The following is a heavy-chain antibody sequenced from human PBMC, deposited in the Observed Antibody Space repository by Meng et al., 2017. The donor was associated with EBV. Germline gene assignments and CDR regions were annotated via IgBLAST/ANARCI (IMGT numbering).Heavy chain of an antibody. Sequence: QVELQGSGPVLGKHAETLSLACTVPGDSISDYYWSWIRQPPGKGLEWIGYIHYSGSTYYNPSLKSRITISVDMSRNQFSLRLTSVTSADMAVYYCARVNSDCGGVMCYKGWFDPWGQGTLVTVSS. J-gene: IGHJ5*02. CDR1: GDSISDYY. D-gene: IGHD2-21*01. CDR2: IHYSGST. CDR3: ARVNSDCGGVMCYKGWFDP. V-gene: IGHV4-59*08.